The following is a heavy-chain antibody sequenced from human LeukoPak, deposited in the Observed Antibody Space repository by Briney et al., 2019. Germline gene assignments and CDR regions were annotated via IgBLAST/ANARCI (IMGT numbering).Heavy chain of an antibody. D-gene: IGHD4-11*01. CDR2: INPNSGGT. V-gene: IGHV1-2*02. J-gene: IGHJ3*02. Sequence: GASVKVSCKASGYTFTGYYMHWVRQAPGQGLEWMGWINPNSGGTNYAQKFQGRVTMTRDTSISTAYMELSRLRSDDTAVYYCASGGLQYAGPELTVDAFDIWGQGTMVTVSS. CDR3: ASGGLQYAGPELTVDAFDI. CDR1: GYTFTGYY.